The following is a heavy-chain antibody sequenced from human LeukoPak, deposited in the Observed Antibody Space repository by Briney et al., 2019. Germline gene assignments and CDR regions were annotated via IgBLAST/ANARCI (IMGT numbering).Heavy chain of an antibody. J-gene: IGHJ4*02. CDR3: AKGAFGVEIFDY. D-gene: IGHD3-3*01. Sequence: GRSLRLSCAAAGFTFDDYAMHWVRQAPGKGLEWVSYISWNGGNIGYADSVKGRFTISRDNAKNSLYLQMNGLRAEDTALYYCAKGAFGVEIFDYWGQGTLVTVSS. CDR2: ISWNGGNI. CDR1: GFTFDDYA. V-gene: IGHV3-9*01.